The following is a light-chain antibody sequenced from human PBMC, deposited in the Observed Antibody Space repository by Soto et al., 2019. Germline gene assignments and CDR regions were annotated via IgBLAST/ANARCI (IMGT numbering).Light chain of an antibody. CDR1: NIGSKS. V-gene: IGLV3-21*02. CDR3: QVWDGSGDHVV. Sequence: SYELTQPPSVSVAPGQTARITCGGYNIGSKSVHWYQQKPGQAPVLVVYGDYNRPSGIPERFSGSNSGNMATLTISRVEAGDEAEYCCQVWDGSGDHVVFGEGTQLTVL. J-gene: IGLJ2*01. CDR2: GDY.